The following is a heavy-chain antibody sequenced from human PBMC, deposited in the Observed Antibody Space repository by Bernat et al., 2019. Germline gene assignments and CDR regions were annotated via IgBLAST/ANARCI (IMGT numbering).Heavy chain of an antibody. Sequence: QVQLVESGGGVVQAGRSLRLSCAASGYTFSKSGMHWVRQAPGKGLEWLAVIWGDGSKKFYADTVKGRVSISKDDSKNTLYLQMNSLTAEDTAVYYCAKGTSGAGDFDYWGQGALVTVS. J-gene: IGHJ4*02. CDR2: IWGDGSKK. CDR3: AKGTSGAGDFDY. V-gene: IGHV3-33*06. CDR1: GYTFSKSG. D-gene: IGHD3-3*02.